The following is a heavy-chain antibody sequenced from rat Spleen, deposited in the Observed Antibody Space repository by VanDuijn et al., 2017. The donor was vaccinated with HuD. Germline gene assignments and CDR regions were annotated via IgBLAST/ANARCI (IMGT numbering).Heavy chain of an antibody. V-gene: IGHV5-7*01. Sequence: EVQLVESGGGLVQPGRSLKLSCAASGFTFSDYYMAWVRQAPTKGLEWVATISYDGSSTYYRDSVKGRFTISRDNAKNTQYLQMDSLRSEDTATYYCAVAGYGYWGQGVMVTVSS. J-gene: IGHJ2*01. D-gene: IGHD1-7*01. CDR2: ISYDGSST. CDR1: GFTFSDYY. CDR3: AVAGYGY.